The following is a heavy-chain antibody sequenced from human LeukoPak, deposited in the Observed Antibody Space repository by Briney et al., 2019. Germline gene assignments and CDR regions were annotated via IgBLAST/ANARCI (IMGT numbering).Heavy chain of an antibody. CDR3: ARHGDYDYVWGSYGDY. J-gene: IGHJ4*02. V-gene: IGHV5-51*01. D-gene: IGHD3-16*01. CDR2: IYPGDSET. Sequence: GESLQISCQGSGYIFTSYWIGWVRQLPGKGLEWMGIIYPGDSETRYSPSFQGQVTISADKSISTAYLQWSSLKASDTAMYYCARHGDYDYVWGSYGDYWGQGTLVTVSS. CDR1: GYIFTSYW.